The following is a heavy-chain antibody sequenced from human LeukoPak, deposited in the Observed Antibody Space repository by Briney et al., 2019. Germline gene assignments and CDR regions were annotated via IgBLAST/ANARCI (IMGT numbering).Heavy chain of an antibody. CDR1: GFTFSRYE. D-gene: IGHD3-3*01. J-gene: IGHJ5*02. Sequence: GGSQRLSCAASGFTFSRYEMNWVRQAPGKGLEWVSYISVSGSAKNYADSLKGRFTISRDNAKNSLHLQMNSLRAEDTAVYYRSTASYFDFPSWGQGTLVTVSS. V-gene: IGHV3-48*03. CDR2: ISVSGSAK. CDR3: STASYFDFPS.